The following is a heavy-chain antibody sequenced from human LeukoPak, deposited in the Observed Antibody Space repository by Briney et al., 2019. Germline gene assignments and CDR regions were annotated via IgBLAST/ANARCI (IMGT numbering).Heavy chain of an antibody. Sequence: ASVKVSCKASVGTFISYAISWVRQTPGQGLEWMGRIIPILGIANYAQIFQGRETITEHKPTRPAYIELCSQRPEDTGVYYCAIAAASTEYFQQWGEGTLVSVPS. CDR2: IIPILGIA. CDR3: AIAAASTEYFQQ. V-gene: IGHV1-69*04. J-gene: IGHJ1*01. CDR1: VGTFISYA.